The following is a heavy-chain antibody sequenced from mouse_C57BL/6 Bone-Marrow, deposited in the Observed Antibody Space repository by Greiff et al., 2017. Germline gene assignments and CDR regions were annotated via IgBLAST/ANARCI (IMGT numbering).Heavy chain of an antibody. D-gene: IGHD1-3*01. V-gene: IGHV1-22*01. Sequence: VQLKQSGPELVKPGASVKMSCKASGYTFTDYNMHWVKQSHGKSLEWIGYINPNNGGTSYNQKFKGKATLTVNKSSSTAYMEHRSLTSEDSAVYYCASNYYYFDYWGQGTTLTVSS. CDR1: GYTFTDYN. J-gene: IGHJ2*01. CDR2: INPNNGGT. CDR3: ASNYYYFDY.